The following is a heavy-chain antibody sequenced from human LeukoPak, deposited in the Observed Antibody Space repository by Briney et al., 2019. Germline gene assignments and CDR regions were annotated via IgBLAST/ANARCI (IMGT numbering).Heavy chain of an antibody. Sequence: ASVKVSCKASGYTFTNYFMHWVRQAPGQGLEWMGIINPRGGSTGYAQKFQGRITMTTDMSTRTVYMELSSLESEDTAVYYCARGEVAQFGDLDYWGQGTLVTVSS. J-gene: IGHJ4*02. CDR1: GYTFTNYF. CDR2: INPRGGST. CDR3: ARGEVAQFGDLDY. V-gene: IGHV1-46*01. D-gene: IGHD3-10*01.